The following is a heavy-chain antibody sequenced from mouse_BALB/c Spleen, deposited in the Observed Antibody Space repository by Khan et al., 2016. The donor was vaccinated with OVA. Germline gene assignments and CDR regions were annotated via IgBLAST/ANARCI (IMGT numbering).Heavy chain of an antibody. CDR3: ARDYWFTY. Sequence: EVELVESGGGLVQPGGSLKLSCEGSGFTFSNYAMSWVRQTPEKRLEWVASISSGGNTYYSDSGKGRFTISRVNARNIRYLKRSSLRSEDTAMYYCARDYWFTYWGQGTLVTVSA. V-gene: IGHV5-6-5*01. CDR2: ISSGGNT. CDR1: GFTFSNYA. J-gene: IGHJ3*01.